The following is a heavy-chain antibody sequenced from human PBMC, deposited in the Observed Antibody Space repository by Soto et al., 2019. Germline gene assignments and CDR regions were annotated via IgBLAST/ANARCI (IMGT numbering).Heavy chain of an antibody. D-gene: IGHD5-18*01. Sequence: QVQLQESGPGLVKPSQTLSLTCTVSGGSISSGDYYWSWIRQPPGKGLEWIGDIYYSGSTYYNPSLKCRVTTPLDTPKTQFSLKLSSVTAADTPVYYCASNGYGHTFSDSWGQGTLVTVSS. CDR2: IYYSGST. J-gene: IGHJ4*02. V-gene: IGHV4-30-4*01. CDR3: ASNGYGHTFSDS. CDR1: GGSISSGDYY.